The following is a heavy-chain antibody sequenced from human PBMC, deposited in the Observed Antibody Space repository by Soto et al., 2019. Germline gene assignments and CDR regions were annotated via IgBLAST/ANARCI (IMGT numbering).Heavy chain of an antibody. CDR3: ARCYGETGSRIDY. CDR1: GYXSGYSCPTYW. Sequence: EXLKISYKSSGYXSGYSCPTYWIAWVRQMPGKGLELIGIIFPCDSDTIYSPSFQGRVTMSADRSINTAYLQWSSLEASDTDMYYCARCYGETGSRIDYWGQGTLVTVSS. CDR2: IFPCDSDT. J-gene: IGHJ4*02. V-gene: IGHV5-51*01. D-gene: IGHD1-1*01.